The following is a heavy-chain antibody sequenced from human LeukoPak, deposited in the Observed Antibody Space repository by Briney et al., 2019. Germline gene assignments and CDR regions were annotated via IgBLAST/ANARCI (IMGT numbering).Heavy chain of an antibody. CDR2: ISYDGSNK. CDR3: ARDGASSWFSYYFDY. V-gene: IGHV3-30*04. Sequence: GRSLRLSCAASGFTFSSCAMHWVRQAPGKGLEWVAVISYDGSNKYYADSVKGRFTISRDNSKNTLYLQMNSLRAEDTAVYYCARDGASSWFSYYFDYWGQGTLVTVSS. J-gene: IGHJ4*02. CDR1: GFTFSSCA. D-gene: IGHD6-13*01.